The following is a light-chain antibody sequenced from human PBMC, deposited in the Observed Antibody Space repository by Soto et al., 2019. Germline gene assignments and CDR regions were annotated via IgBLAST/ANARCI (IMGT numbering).Light chain of an antibody. CDR1: QSIDRW. J-gene: IGKJ1*01. CDR2: RAS. V-gene: IGKV1-5*03. CDR3: QQYNSYSRT. Sequence: IQMTQSPATLSASIGDRVTITCRASQSIDRWLAWYQQKPGKAPKLLIYRASSLQTGVPSRFSRSGSGTEFTLTISILQSDDCATYSCQQYNSYSRTFGQGNKV.